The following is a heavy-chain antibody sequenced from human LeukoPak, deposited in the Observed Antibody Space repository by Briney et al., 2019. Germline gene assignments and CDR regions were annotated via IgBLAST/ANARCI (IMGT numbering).Heavy chain of an antibody. V-gene: IGHV3-11*01. J-gene: IGHJ4*02. D-gene: IGHD1-1*01. CDR1: GFTFSNYY. Sequence: GGSLRLSCAASGFTFSNYYMSWIRQAPGKGLEWVSYISSSGSTIYYADSVKGRFTISRDNAKNTLYLQRNSLRADDTGVYYCARVRERRYFDYWSQGTLVTVSS. CDR3: ARVRERRYFDY. CDR2: ISSSGSTI.